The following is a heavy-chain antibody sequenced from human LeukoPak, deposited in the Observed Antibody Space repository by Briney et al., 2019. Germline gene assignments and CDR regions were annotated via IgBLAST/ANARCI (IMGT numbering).Heavy chain of an antibody. V-gene: IGHV3-48*03. D-gene: IGHD1-26*01. CDR1: GFTFSSYE. Sequence: QSGGSLRLSCAASGFTFSSYEMNWVRQAPGKGLEWVSYISSSGSTIYYADSVKGRFTISRDNSKNTLFLQMNSLRAEDTAVYYCAKSSGRFVLSATYYFDYWGQGTLVTVSS. CDR2: ISSSGSTI. J-gene: IGHJ4*02. CDR3: AKSSGRFVLSATYYFDY.